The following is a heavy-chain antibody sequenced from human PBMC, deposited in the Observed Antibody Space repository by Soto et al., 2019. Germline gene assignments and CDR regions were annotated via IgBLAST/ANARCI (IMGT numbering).Heavy chain of an antibody. CDR2: IIPLLDIT. J-gene: IGHJ4*02. Sequence: QVQLVQSGAEVKKPGSSVKVSCKASGGAFTNDIITWVRQAPGQGLEWVGRIIPLLDITYYAQKFQGRVTITADKSTSTAFMELNSLISEDTAVYYCARDSPIGSAFSGYDAIDYWGQGTLVTVSS. CDR3: ARDSPIGSAFSGYDAIDY. V-gene: IGHV1-69*08. D-gene: IGHD5-12*01. CDR1: GGAFTNDI.